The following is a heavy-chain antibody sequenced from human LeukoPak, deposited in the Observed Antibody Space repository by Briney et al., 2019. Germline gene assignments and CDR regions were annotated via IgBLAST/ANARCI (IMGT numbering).Heavy chain of an antibody. CDR1: GFMFSHSA. CDR3: ATVGVGWVASEY. CDR2: ISESGGAT. Sequence: PGGSLRLSCAASGFMFSHSAMTWVRQTPGKGLEWVSGISESGGATYYAGSAKGRFTISRDNSKNTLYLQMNSLRSDDTAVYYCATVGVGWVASEYWGQGALVTVSS. D-gene: IGHD3-16*01. V-gene: IGHV3-23*01. J-gene: IGHJ4*02.